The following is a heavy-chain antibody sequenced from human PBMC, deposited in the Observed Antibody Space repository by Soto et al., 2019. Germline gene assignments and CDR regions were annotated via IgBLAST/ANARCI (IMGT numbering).Heavy chain of an antibody. J-gene: IGHJ3*02. D-gene: IGHD3-22*01. CDR1: GFTFSSYA. CDR2: ISYDGSNK. CDR3: ASLTYYYDSSGYYYGAGGAFDI. V-gene: IGHV3-30-3*01. Sequence: QVQLVESGGGVVQPGRSLRLSCAASGFTFSSYAMHWVRQAPGKGLEWVAVISYDGSNKYYADSVKGRFTISRDNSKNTLYLQMNSLRAEDTAVYYCASLTYYYDSSGYYYGAGGAFDIWGQGTMVTVSS.